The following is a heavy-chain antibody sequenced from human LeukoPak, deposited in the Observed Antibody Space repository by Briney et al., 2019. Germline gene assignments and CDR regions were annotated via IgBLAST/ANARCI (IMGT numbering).Heavy chain of an antibody. CDR1: GDSISSDGYS. CDR3: ARETRYCSGGSCYSGMDV. V-gene: IGHV4-30-2*01. D-gene: IGHD2-15*01. Sequence: SQTLSLTCAVSGDSISSDGYSWSWIRQPPGKGLEWIGYIYHSGSTYYTPSLKSRVTISVDRSKYQFSLKLSSVTAADTAVYYCARETRYCSGGSCYSGMDVWGQGTTVTVSS. J-gene: IGHJ6*02. CDR2: IYHSGST.